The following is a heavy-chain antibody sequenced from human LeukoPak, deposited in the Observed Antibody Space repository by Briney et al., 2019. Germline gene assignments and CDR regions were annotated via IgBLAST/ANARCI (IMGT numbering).Heavy chain of an antibody. CDR3: ASSYYDSSGYYLPFDY. V-gene: IGHV1-46*01. CDR1: GYTFTSYY. D-gene: IGHD3-22*01. CDR2: INPSGGST. J-gene: IGHJ4*02. Sequence: ASVNVSCKSSGYTFTSYYMHWVRQAPGQGLEWMGIINPSGGSTSYAQKFQGRVTMTRDTSTSTVYMELSSLRSEDTAVYYCASSYYDSSGYYLPFDYWGQGTLVTVSS.